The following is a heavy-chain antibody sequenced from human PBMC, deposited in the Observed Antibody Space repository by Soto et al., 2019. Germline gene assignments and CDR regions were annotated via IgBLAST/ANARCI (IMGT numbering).Heavy chain of an antibody. D-gene: IGHD3-22*01. J-gene: IGHJ4*02. Sequence: PGGSLRLSCAASGFTFSSYGMHWVRQAPGKGLEWVAVISYDGSNKYYADSVKGRFTISRDNSKNTLYLQMNSLRAEDTAVYYCAKDSINYYDSSGYYGLDYWGQGTLVTVSS. CDR3: AKDSINYYDSSGYYGLDY. CDR2: ISYDGSNK. V-gene: IGHV3-30*18. CDR1: GFTFSSYG.